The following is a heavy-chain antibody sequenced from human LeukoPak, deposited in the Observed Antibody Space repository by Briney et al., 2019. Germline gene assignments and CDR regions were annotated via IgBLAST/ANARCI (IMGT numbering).Heavy chain of an antibody. CDR2: ISSSSTYI. J-gene: IGHJ3*02. CDR1: GFTFSGYS. D-gene: IGHD4-23*01. Sequence: GGSLRLSCAASGFTFSGYSINWVRQAPGKGLEWVSSISSSSTYIYYGDSVKGRFTISRDNAKNSLYLQMHSLRAEDTAVYYCARDSDYGGSFDIWGQGTMVTVSS. CDR3: ARDSDYGGSFDI. V-gene: IGHV3-21*04.